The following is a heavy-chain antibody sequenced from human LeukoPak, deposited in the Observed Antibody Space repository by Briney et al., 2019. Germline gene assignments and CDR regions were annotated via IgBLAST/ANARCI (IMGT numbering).Heavy chain of an antibody. Sequence: PGGSLRLSCAASGFTFSSYAMSWVRQAPGKGLEWVSAISGSGGSTYYADSVKGQFTISRDNSKNTLYLQMNSLRAEDTAVYYCAKGRGSRWGFDPWGQGTLVTVSS. CDR1: GFTFSSYA. CDR3: AKGRGSRWGFDP. D-gene: IGHD6-13*01. CDR2: ISGSGGST. J-gene: IGHJ5*02. V-gene: IGHV3-23*01.